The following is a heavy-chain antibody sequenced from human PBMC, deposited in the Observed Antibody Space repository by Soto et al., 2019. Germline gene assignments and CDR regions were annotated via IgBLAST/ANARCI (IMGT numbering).Heavy chain of an antibody. D-gene: IGHD6-13*01. CDR1: GFTFSNAW. Sequence: GGSLRLSCAASGFTFSNAWMSWVRQAPGKGLEWVGRIKSKTDGGTTDYAAPVKGRFTISRDDSKNTLYLQVNSLKTEDTAVYYCTTASGYSSSWYFDYWGQGTLVTVSS. CDR3: TTASGYSSSWYFDY. J-gene: IGHJ4*02. V-gene: IGHV3-15*01. CDR2: IKSKTDGGTT.